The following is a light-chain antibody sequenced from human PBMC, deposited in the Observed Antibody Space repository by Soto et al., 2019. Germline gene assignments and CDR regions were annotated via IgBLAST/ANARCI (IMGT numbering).Light chain of an antibody. J-gene: IGKJ4*01. CDR2: DTS. CDR1: QSVTTY. Sequence: DIVLTQSPATLSLSPGEGATLSCRASQSVTTYLAWHQQRPGQAPRLLIYDTSTRAPGTPARFSGSGSGRDFTLTISSLEPEDFAIYYCQQRSSWPLTFGRGTKVEI. V-gene: IGKV3-11*02. CDR3: QQRSSWPLT.